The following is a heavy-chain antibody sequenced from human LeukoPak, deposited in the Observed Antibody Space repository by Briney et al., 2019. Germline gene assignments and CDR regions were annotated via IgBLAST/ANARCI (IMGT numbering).Heavy chain of an antibody. Sequence: GGSLRLSCAASGFTFSDYYMSWIRQAPGRGLEWVSYISSSGSTIYYADSVKGRFTISRDNAKNSLYLQMNSLRAEDTAVYFCARRRYNWNAIDYWGQGTLVTVSS. D-gene: IGHD1-20*01. J-gene: IGHJ4*02. V-gene: IGHV3-11*01. CDR1: GFTFSDYY. CDR3: ARRRYNWNAIDY. CDR2: ISSSGSTI.